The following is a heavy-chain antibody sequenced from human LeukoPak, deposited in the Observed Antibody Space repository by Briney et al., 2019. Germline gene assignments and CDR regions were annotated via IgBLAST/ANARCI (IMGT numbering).Heavy chain of an antibody. CDR1: GGSFSGYY. CDR3: ARGVAAAGTRWFDP. Sequence: SETLSLTCAVYGGSFSGYYWSWIRQPPGKGLEWIGEINHSGSTNYNPSLKSRVTISVDTSKNRFSLKLSSVTAADTAVYYCARGVAAAGTRWFDPWGQGTLVTVSS. D-gene: IGHD6-13*01. V-gene: IGHV4-34*01. CDR2: INHSGST. J-gene: IGHJ5*02.